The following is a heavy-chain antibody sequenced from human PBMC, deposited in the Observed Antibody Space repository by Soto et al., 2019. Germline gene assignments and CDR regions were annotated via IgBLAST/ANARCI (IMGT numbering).Heavy chain of an antibody. CDR3: ARRDRSASYYYYFPKDV. V-gene: IGHV4-34*01. Sequence: TFPLICGVSGGTLSRSERRWIRQLPGKRQEWIGEINHSGSTNYNPSLKSRVSISVDTSKKQFSLKLSSVTAADTAVYYFARRDRSASYYYYFPKDVWFQGTSVT. J-gene: IGHJ6*02. D-gene: IGHD3-10*01. CDR2: INHSGST. CDR1: GGTLSRSE.